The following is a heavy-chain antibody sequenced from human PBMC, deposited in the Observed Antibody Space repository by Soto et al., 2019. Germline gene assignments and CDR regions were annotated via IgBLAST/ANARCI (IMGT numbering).Heavy chain of an antibody. D-gene: IGHD4-17*01. CDR3: AKDGLDYGDDNWFDP. J-gene: IGHJ5*02. CDR1: GFTFSSYG. V-gene: IGHV3-30*18. Sequence: QVQLVESGGGVVQPGRSLRLSCAASGFTFSSYGMQWVRQAPGKGLEWVAVISYDGSNKYYADSVKGRFTISRDNSKNTLYLQMNSLRAEDTAVYYCAKDGLDYGDDNWFDPWGQGTLVTVSS. CDR2: ISYDGSNK.